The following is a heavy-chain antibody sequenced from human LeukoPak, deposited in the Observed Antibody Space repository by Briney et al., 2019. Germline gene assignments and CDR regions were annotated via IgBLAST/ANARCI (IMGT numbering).Heavy chain of an antibody. J-gene: IGHJ4*02. V-gene: IGHV4-39*07. CDR3: ASRPADSTWYGVFDY. D-gene: IGHD6-13*01. CDR1: GGSISSSSYY. CDR2: FSSGGSA. Sequence: PSETLSLTCIVPGGSISSSSYYWAWIRQSPGKGLEWIGTFSSGGSAYYNPSLKSRVTMSLDTSRDQFSLRLTSVTAADTAIYYCASRPADSTWYGVFDYWSQGTLVTVSS.